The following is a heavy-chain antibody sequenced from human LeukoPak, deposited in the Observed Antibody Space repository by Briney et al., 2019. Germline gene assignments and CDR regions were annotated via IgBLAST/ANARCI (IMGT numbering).Heavy chain of an antibody. CDR2: SNLHGST. J-gene: IGHJ4*02. V-gene: IGHV4-4*02. D-gene: IGHD5-18*01. Sequence: SETLSLTCGVSGGSITNTNYWTWVRQPPGKGLEWIGESNLHGSTNYNPSLMGRVAISVDTSENHISLQLTSVTASDTAVYYCAREGGPYSLLDYSGQGTLVTVSS. CDR3: AREGGPYSLLDY. CDR1: GGSITNTNY.